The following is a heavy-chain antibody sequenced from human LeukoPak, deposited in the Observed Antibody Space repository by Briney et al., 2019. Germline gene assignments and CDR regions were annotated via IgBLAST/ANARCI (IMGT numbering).Heavy chain of an antibody. CDR2: INPNSGGT. Sequence: ASVKVSCKASGYTFTGYHMHWVRQAPGQGLEWMGWINPNSGGTNYAQKFQGRVTMTKDTSISTAYMELSRLRSDDTAVYYCARFSIAAAASFAFDIWGQGTMVTVSS. J-gene: IGHJ3*02. CDR3: ARFSIAAAASFAFDI. V-gene: IGHV1-2*02. D-gene: IGHD6-13*01. CDR1: GYTFTGYH.